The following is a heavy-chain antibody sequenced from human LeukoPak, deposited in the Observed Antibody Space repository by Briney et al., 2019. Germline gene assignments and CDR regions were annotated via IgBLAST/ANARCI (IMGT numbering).Heavy chain of an antibody. CDR2: IYTSGST. Sequence: SETLSLTCTVSGGSISSYYWSWIRQPAGKGLEWIGRIYTSGSTNYNPSLKSRVTMSVDTSKNQFSLKLSSVTAADTAVYYCARYTIAAAGPLFDYWDQGTLVTVSS. J-gene: IGHJ4*02. V-gene: IGHV4-4*07. D-gene: IGHD6-13*01. CDR1: GGSISSYY. CDR3: ARYTIAAAGPLFDY.